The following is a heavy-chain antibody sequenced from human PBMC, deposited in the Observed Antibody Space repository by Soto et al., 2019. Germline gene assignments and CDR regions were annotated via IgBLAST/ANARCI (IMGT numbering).Heavy chain of an antibody. V-gene: IGHV3-30-3*01. Sequence: PGGSLRLSCAASGFTFSSYAMHWVRQAPGKGLEWVAVISYDGSNKYYADSVKGRFTISRDNSKNTLYLQMNSLRAEDTAVYYCARDPREGLWSLEIDYWGQGTLVTVSS. CDR1: GFTFSSYA. J-gene: IGHJ4*02. D-gene: IGHD3-10*01. CDR3: ARDPREGLWSLEIDY. CDR2: ISYDGSNK.